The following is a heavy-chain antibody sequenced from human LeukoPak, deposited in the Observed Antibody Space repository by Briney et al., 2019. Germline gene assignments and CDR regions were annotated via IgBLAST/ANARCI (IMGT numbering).Heavy chain of an antibody. J-gene: IGHJ6*03. CDR2: ISYDGSNK. CDR1: GFTFSSYA. CDR3: ARAGSSGWYYYYYMDV. V-gene: IGHV3-30-3*01. Sequence: GKSLRLSCEASGFTFSSYAMHWVRQAPGKGLEWVAVISYDGSNKYYADSVKGRFTISRDNSKNTLYLQMNSLRAEDTAVYYCARAGSSGWYYYYYMDVWGKGTTVTVSS. D-gene: IGHD6-19*01.